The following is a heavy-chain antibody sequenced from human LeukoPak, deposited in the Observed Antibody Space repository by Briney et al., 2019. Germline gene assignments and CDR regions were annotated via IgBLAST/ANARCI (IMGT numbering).Heavy chain of an antibody. CDR3: AREYVDTAMVTGAFDI. CDR1: GGSISSYY. D-gene: IGHD5-18*01. Sequence: PSETLSLTCTVSGGSISSYYWSWIRQPPGKGLEWIGYIYYSGSTNYNPSLKSRVTISVDTSKNQFSLKLSSVTAADTAVYYCAREYVDTAMVTGAFDIWGQGTMVTVSS. CDR2: IYYSGST. J-gene: IGHJ3*02. V-gene: IGHV4-59*01.